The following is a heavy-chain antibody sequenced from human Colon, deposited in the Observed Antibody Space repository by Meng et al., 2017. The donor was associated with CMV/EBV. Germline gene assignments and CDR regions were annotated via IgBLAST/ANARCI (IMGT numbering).Heavy chain of an antibody. CDR3: AHLLGIGGRWWYFDY. J-gene: IGHJ4*02. Sequence: SGPTLVKPTQTLTLTCTFSGFSLSTSGVGVGWIRQPPGKALEWLALIYWNDDKRYSPSLKGRLTITKDTSKNQVVLTMTNMDPVDTATYYCAHLLGIGGRWWYFDYWGQGTLVTVSS. CDR2: IYWNDDK. V-gene: IGHV2-5*01. CDR1: GFSLSTSGVG. D-gene: IGHD7-27*01.